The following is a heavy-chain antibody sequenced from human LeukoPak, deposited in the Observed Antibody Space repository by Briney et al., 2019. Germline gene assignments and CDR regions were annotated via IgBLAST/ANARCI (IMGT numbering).Heavy chain of an antibody. CDR1: GYTFTTYY. Sequence: ASVKVSCKASGYTFTTYYMYWVRQAPGQGLEWMGRINPRGGSTIYAQKFQGRVTMTRDTSTTTVYMELSSLSSEDTAVYYCARETYGANSGATDYWGQGTLVTVSS. CDR2: INPRGGST. D-gene: IGHD4-23*01. J-gene: IGHJ4*02. CDR3: ARETYGANSGATDY. V-gene: IGHV1-46*01.